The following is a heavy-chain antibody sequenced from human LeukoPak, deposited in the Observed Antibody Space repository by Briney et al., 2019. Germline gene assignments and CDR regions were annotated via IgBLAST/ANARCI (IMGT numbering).Heavy chain of an antibody. Sequence: GGSLRLSCAASGFTFSSYWMSWVRQAPGKGLEWVAVISYDGSNKYYADSVKGRFTISRDNSKNTLYLQMNSLRAEDTAVYYCARDPSYYYFDYWGQGTLVTVSS. CDR3: ARDPSYYYFDY. D-gene: IGHD1-26*01. CDR1: GFTFSSYW. V-gene: IGHV3-30-3*01. J-gene: IGHJ4*02. CDR2: ISYDGSNK.